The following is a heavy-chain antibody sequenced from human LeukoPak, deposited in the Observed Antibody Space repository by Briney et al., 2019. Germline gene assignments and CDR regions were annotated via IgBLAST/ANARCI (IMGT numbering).Heavy chain of an antibody. CDR1: GGTFSSYA. D-gene: IGHD6-19*01. CDR3: ARRVRSVASMEDWFDP. V-gene: IGHV1-69*05. Sequence: GSSVKVSCKASGGTFSSYAISWVRQAPGQGLEWMGGIIPIFGTANYAQKFQGRVTITTDESTSTAYMELSSLRSEDTAVYYCARRVRSVASMEDWFDPWGQGTLVTVSS. J-gene: IGHJ5*02. CDR2: IIPIFGTA.